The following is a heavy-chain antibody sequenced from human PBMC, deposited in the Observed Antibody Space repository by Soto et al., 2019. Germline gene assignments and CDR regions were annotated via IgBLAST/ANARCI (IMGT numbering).Heavy chain of an antibody. CDR3: VKKIAGTTTSGAYWYFDL. V-gene: IGHV3-23*01. CDR1: GFTFSSFA. Sequence: EVQLLGSGGGLVQPGGSLRLSCAASGFTFSSFAMNWVRQAPGKGLEWVSGITGGGDSTFYADSVKGRFTISRVQSKNSVYLQMNSLRAEDTAVYYCVKKIAGTTTSGAYWYFDLWGRGTLVTVSS. J-gene: IGHJ2*01. D-gene: IGHD1-26*01. CDR2: ITGGGDST.